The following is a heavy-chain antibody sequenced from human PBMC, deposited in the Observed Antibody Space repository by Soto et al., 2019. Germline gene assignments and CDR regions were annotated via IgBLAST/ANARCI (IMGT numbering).Heavy chain of an antibody. J-gene: IGHJ4*02. CDR1: GGSVSSDSYF. V-gene: IGHV4-61*01. D-gene: IGHD3-10*01. Sequence: PSETLSLTCTVPGGSVSSDSYFWSWIRQPPGKELEFLGYIYYTGRVNSNPSLESRVTISVDTSKNQFSLQLNSVTPADTAVYYCARRITYGKPFDYWGQGTLGTVS. CDR3: ARRITYGKPFDY. CDR2: IYYTGRV.